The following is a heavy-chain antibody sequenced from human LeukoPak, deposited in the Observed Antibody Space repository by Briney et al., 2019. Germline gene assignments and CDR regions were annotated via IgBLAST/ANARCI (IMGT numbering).Heavy chain of an antibody. D-gene: IGHD3-9*01. CDR3: ARAAERYFDWLPHFAP. Sequence: ASVKVSCKASGYTFTGYYMHWVRQAPGQGLEWMGWINPNSGGTNYAQKFQGMVTMSRDTSISTAYMELSRLRSDDTAVYYCARAAERYFDWLPHFAPWGQGTLVTVSS. CDR1: GYTFTGYY. J-gene: IGHJ5*02. V-gene: IGHV1-2*02. CDR2: INPNSGGT.